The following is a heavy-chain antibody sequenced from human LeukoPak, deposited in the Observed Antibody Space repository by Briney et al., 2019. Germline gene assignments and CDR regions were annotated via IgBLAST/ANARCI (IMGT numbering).Heavy chain of an antibody. J-gene: IGHJ3*02. CDR3: ARGLIAVAGRNAFDI. D-gene: IGHD6-19*01. V-gene: IGHV4-59*12. CDR1: GGSISSYY. CDR2: IYYSGST. Sequence: SETLSLTCTVSGGSISSYYWSWIRQPPGKGLEWIGYIYYSGSTNYNPSLKSRVTISVDTSKNQFSLKLSSVTAADTAVYYCARGLIAVAGRNAFDIWGQGTMVTVSS.